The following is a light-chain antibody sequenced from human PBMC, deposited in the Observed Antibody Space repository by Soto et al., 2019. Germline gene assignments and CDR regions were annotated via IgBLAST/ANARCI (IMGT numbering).Light chain of an antibody. Sequence: QSALTQPASVSGSPGQSITISCTGTSSDVGGYNYVSWYQQHPGKAPKLVIFDVSDRPSGVSNRFSGSKSGNTASLTISGLQAEDAADYYSSSYTSSSTRVFGTGTKVTVL. CDR2: DVS. CDR3: SSYTSSSTRV. CDR1: SSDVGGYNY. J-gene: IGLJ1*01. V-gene: IGLV2-14*01.